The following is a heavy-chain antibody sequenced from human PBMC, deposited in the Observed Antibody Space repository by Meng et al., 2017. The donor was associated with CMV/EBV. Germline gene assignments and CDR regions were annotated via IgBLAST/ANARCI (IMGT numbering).Heavy chain of an antibody. D-gene: IGHD4-23*01. V-gene: IGHV3-48*03. CDR3: ARDCPLGGVYGGNVGMDV. Sequence: GGSLRLSCAASGFTFSSYEMNWVRQAPGKGLEWVSYISSSGSTIYYADSVKGRSTISRDNAKNSLYLQMNSLRAEDTAVYYCARDCPLGGVYGGNVGMDVWGQGTTVTVSS. CDR2: ISSSGSTI. CDR1: GFTFSSYE. J-gene: IGHJ6*02.